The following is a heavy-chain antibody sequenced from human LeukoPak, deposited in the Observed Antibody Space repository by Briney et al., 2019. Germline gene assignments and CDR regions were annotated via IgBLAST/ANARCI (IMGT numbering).Heavy chain of an antibody. CDR2: ISGSGGST. CDR3: AKLGVKAPTDYMDV. Sequence: PGGSLRLSCAASGITFSSYAMSWVRQAPGKGLEWVSAISGSGGSTYYADSVKGRFTISRDNSKNTLYLQMNSLRAEDTAVYYCAKLGVKAPTDYMDVWGKGTTVTVSS. V-gene: IGHV3-23*01. J-gene: IGHJ6*03. D-gene: IGHD2-15*01. CDR1: GITFSSYA.